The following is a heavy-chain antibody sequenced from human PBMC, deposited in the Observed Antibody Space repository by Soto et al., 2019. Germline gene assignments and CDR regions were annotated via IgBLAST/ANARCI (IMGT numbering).Heavy chain of an antibody. CDR3: ARDPAPDGLVAMGGDY. CDR1: GGTFSSYA. D-gene: IGHD5-12*01. CDR2: IIPIFGTA. J-gene: IGHJ4*02. Sequence: QVQLVQSGAEVKQPGSSVKVSCKASGGTFSSYAISWVRQAPGQGLEWMGGIIPIFGTANYAQKFQGRVTITADESTSTAYMELSSLRSEDTAVYYCARDPAPDGLVAMGGDYWGQGTLVTVSS. V-gene: IGHV1-69*01.